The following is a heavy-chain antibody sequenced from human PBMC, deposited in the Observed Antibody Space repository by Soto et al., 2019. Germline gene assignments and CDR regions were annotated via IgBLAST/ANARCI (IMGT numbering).Heavy chain of an antibody. Sequence: PGGSLRLSCAASGFTFSNAWVNWVRQAPGKGLEWVGRIKSKTDGGTTDYAAPVKGRFTISRDDSKNTLYLQMNSLKTEDTAVYYCTTALTTVNPKFYYYYGMDVWGQGTTVTVSS. CDR1: GFTFSNAW. D-gene: IGHD4-4*01. CDR2: IKSKTDGGTT. CDR3: TTALTTVNPKFYYYYGMDV. J-gene: IGHJ6*02. V-gene: IGHV3-15*07.